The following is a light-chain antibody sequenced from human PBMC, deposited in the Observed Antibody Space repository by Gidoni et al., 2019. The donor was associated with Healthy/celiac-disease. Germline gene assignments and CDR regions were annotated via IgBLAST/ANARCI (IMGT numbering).Light chain of an antibody. V-gene: IGLV2-11*01. Sequence: QSALTQPRSVSGSPGPSVTISCTGTSSDVGGYNYVSWYQQHPGKAHKHMMYDVSKRPSGVPDRFSGSKSGNTASLTISGLQAEDEDDYYCCSYAGSYTFVVFGGGTKLTVL. CDR3: CSYAGSYTFVV. CDR1: SSDVGGYNY. CDR2: DVS. J-gene: IGLJ2*01.